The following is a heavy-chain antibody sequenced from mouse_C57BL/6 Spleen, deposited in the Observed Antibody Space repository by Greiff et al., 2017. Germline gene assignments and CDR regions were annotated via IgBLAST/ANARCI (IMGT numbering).Heavy chain of an antibody. CDR1: GYSITSGYY. J-gene: IGHJ4*01. Sequence: VQLKESGPGLVKPSQSLSLTCSVTGYSITSGYYWNWIRQFPGNKLEWMGYISYDGSNNYNPSLKNRISITRDTSKNQFFLKLNSVTTEDTATYYCARSPYYYAWGQGTSVTVSS. V-gene: IGHV3-6*01. CDR3: ARSPYYYA. CDR2: ISYDGSN. D-gene: IGHD1-1*01.